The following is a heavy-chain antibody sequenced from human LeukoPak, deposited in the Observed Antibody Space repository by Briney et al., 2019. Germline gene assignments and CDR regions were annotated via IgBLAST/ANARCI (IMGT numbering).Heavy chain of an antibody. CDR3: APHYRVKWELSYYFDY. CDR1: GYTFTSYG. V-gene: IGHV1-18*01. CDR2: ISAYNGNT. J-gene: IGHJ4*02. D-gene: IGHD1-26*01. Sequence: ASVKVSCKASGYTFTSYGISWVRQAPGQGLEWMGWISAYNGNTNYAQKLQGRVTMTTDTSTSTAYMELRSLRSDDTAVYYCAPHYRVKWELSYYFDYWGQGPLVTVS.